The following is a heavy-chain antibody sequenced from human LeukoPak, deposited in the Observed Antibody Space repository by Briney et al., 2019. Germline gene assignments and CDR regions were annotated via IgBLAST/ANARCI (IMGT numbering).Heavy chain of an antibody. CDR1: GGSISSGGYS. Sequence: PSQTLSLTCAVSGGSISSGGYSWSWIRQPPGKGLEWIGYIYHSGSTYYNPSLKSRVTISVDRSKNQFSLKLSSVTAADTAVYYCARRKGYSYGPFDYWGQGTLVTVSS. CDR3: ARRKGYSYGPFDY. CDR2: IYHSGST. D-gene: IGHD5-18*01. J-gene: IGHJ4*02. V-gene: IGHV4-30-2*01.